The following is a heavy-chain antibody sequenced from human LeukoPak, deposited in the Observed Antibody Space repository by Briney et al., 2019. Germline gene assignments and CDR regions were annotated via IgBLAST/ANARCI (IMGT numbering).Heavy chain of an antibody. V-gene: IGHV4-39*01. CDR2: IYYSGST. J-gene: IGHJ4*02. CDR3: ARVSKYYDFWSRYYGSDSYYFDY. Sequence: SETLSLTCTVTGGSISSCSYYWGWIRQPPGTGLEWIGSIYYSGSTYYNPSLKSRVTISVDTSKNQFSLKLSSVTAADTAVYYCARVSKYYDFWSRYYGSDSYYFDYWGQGTLVTVSS. CDR1: GGSISSCSYY. D-gene: IGHD3-3*01.